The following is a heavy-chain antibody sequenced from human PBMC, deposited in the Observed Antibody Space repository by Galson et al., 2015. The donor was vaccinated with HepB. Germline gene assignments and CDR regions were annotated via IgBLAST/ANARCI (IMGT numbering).Heavy chain of an antibody. CDR2: TYYRTNWYN. V-gene: IGHV6-1*01. Sequence: CAISGDSVSSDSAAWYWIRQSPTRGLEWLGRTYYRTNWYNGYAVTVKSRITITPDTSKNQISLQLNSVTLEDTAVYYCVRELPVAGTRDYLGQGTLVSVSS. D-gene: IGHD6-19*01. CDR1: GDSVSSDSAA. J-gene: IGHJ4*02. CDR3: VRELPVAGTRDY.